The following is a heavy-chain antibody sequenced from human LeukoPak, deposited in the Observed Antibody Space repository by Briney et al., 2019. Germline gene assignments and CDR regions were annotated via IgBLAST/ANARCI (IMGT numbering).Heavy chain of an antibody. Sequence: SVKVSCKASGGTFSSYAISWVRQAPGQGLEWMGGIIPIFGTANYAQKFQGRVTITADESTSTAYMELSSLRSEDTAVYYCARGPAERYFDWLLKPRHNWFDPWGQGTLVTVSS. CDR2: IIPIFGTA. J-gene: IGHJ5*02. CDR1: GGTFSSYA. V-gene: IGHV1-69*13. CDR3: ARGPAERYFDWLLKPRHNWFDP. D-gene: IGHD3-9*01.